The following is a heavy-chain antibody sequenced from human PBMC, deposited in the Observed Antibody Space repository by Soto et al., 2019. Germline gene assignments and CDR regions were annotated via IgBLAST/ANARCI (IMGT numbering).Heavy chain of an antibody. V-gene: IGHV4-61*01. CDR2: VYRSGTT. D-gene: IGHD1-26*01. CDR1: GASVSSETHF. CDR3: AREDMSGTYYFDY. Sequence: SETLSLTCRVSGASVSSETHFWTWIRQPPGKGLEWIGYVYRSGTTNSNPALKSRVTVSVDKSKNQFSLRLNSVTAADTAVYYCAREDMSGTYYFDYWGPGTQVTVSS. J-gene: IGHJ4*02.